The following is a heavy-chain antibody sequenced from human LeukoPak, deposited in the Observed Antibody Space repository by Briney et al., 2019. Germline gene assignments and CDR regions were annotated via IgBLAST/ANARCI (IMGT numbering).Heavy chain of an antibody. Sequence: ASVKVSRKASGYTFTGYYMHWVRQAPGQGLEWMGWINPNSGGTNYAQKFQGRVTMTRDTSISTAYMELSRLRSDDTAVYYCARGPFYYDSSGYYYGDYWGQGTLVTVSS. CDR2: INPNSGGT. V-gene: IGHV1-2*02. CDR3: ARGPFYYDSSGYYYGDY. CDR1: GYTFTGYY. J-gene: IGHJ4*02. D-gene: IGHD3-22*01.